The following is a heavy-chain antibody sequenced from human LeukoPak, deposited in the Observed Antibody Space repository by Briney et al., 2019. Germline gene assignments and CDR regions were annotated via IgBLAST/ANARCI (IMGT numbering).Heavy chain of an antibody. V-gene: IGHV4-31*03. D-gene: IGHD4-17*01. CDR2: IYYSGST. Sequence: SQTLSLTCTVSGGSISSGGYYGSWIRQHPGKGLEWIGYIYYSGSTYYNPSLKSRVTISVDTSKNQFSLKLSSVTAADTAVFYCARDSYGDYAFDYWGQGTLVTDSS. J-gene: IGHJ4*02. CDR3: ARDSYGDYAFDY. CDR1: GGSISSGGYY.